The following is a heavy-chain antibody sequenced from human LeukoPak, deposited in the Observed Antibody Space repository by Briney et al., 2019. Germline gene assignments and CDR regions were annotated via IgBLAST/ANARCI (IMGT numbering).Heavy chain of an antibody. J-gene: IGHJ3*02. V-gene: IGHV1-46*01. CDR3: ARLTYYDFWSGYNYAFDI. D-gene: IGHD3-3*01. CDR1: GYTFTSYY. Sequence: ASVKVSCKASGYTFTSYYMHWVRQAPGQGLEGMGIINPSGGSTSYAQKFQGRVTMTRDTSTSTVYMELSSLRSEDTAVYYCARLTYYDFWSGYNYAFDIWGQGTMVTVSS. CDR2: INPSGGST.